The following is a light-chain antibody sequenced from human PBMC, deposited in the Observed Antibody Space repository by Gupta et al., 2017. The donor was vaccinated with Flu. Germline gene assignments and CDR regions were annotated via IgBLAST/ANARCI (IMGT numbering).Light chain of an antibody. V-gene: IGLV3-1*01. CDR3: QAWDSSSHV. J-gene: IGLJ1*01. CDR2: QDS. Sequence: SAGQTASITCSGDKLGDKYACWYQQKPGQSPVLVIYQDSKRPAGIPERFSGSNSGNTATLTISGTQAMDEDDYYCQAWDSSSHVFGTGTKVTVL. CDR1: KLGDKY.